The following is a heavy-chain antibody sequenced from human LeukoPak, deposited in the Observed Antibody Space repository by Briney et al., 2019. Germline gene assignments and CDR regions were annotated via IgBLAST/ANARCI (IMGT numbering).Heavy chain of an antibody. CDR2: ISGTGGST. D-gene: IGHD3-10*01. V-gene: IGHV3-23*01. J-gene: IGHJ4*02. Sequence: GGSLRLSCAASGFTFSNYAMSWVRQAPGKGLEWVSSISGTGGSTYYADSVKGRFTISRDNSNNTLFLQMNSLRAEDTAVYYCARGHITMVRGPPGNWGQGTLVTVSS. CDR3: ARGHITMVRGPPGN. CDR1: GFTFSNYA.